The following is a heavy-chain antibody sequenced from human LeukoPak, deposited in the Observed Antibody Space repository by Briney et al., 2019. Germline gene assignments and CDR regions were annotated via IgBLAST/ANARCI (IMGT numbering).Heavy chain of an antibody. D-gene: IGHD5-18*01. CDR3: ARDICGYNYGCFDS. CDR2: IFNTGST. V-gene: IGHV4-61*02. J-gene: IGHJ4*02. Sequence: SETLSLTCAVSGDSIGRGSYYWGWIRQPAGKAPEWIGRIFNTGSTSYNPSLKSRVTISVDTSKNQFSLNLRSVTAADTAVYYCARDICGYNYGCFDSWGQGTLVSVSS. CDR1: GDSIGRGSYY.